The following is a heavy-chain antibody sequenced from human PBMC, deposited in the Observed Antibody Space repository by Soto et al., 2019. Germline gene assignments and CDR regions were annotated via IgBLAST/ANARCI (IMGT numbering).Heavy chain of an antibody. Sequence: GGSLRLSYAVSGFTSGNYWMHWVRQAPGKGLVWVSRVSPDGRTATYADSVKGRFTISRDNAKSTLYLQMNSLRAEDTAVYYCADSWLPTSYWGRRTLVTVSS. CDR3: ADSWLPTSY. CDR2: VSPDGRTA. J-gene: IGHJ4*02. V-gene: IGHV3-74*01. CDR1: GFTSGNYW. D-gene: IGHD5-12*01.